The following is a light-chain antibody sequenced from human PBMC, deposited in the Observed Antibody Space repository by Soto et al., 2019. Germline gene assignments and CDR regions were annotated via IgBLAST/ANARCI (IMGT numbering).Light chain of an antibody. Sequence: CRASQSLSSHYRAWYQRELGQGPRLLIYDASRRDTGITDRFSGSGCGIDFISTSNRLEPEGLGVYAYPLYGRWPTFGQGTKVDIK. CDR2: DAS. V-gene: IGKV3-20*01. J-gene: IGKJ1*01. CDR1: QSLSSHY. CDR3: PLYGRWPT.